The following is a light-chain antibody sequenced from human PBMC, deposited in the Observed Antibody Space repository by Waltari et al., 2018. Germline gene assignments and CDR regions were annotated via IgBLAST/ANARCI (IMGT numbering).Light chain of an antibody. Sequence: EIVLTQSPDFQSVTPQEKVTITCRASQDISTSLHWYQQKPDQSPKLLIKNASESFSGVPSRFSGSGSGTHFTLTINSLEAEDAATYYCQQSRSFPLTFGGGTKVEIK. CDR3: QQSRSFPLT. CDR1: QDISTS. V-gene: IGKV6-21*01. CDR2: NAS. J-gene: IGKJ4*01.